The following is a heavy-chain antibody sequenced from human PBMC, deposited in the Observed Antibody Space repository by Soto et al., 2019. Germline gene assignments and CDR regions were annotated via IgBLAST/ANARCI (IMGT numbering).Heavy chain of an antibody. J-gene: IGHJ3*02. CDR2: IYYSGST. V-gene: IGHV4-31*03. CDR1: GGSISSGGYY. Sequence: QVQLQESGPGLVKPSQTLSLTCTVSGGSISSGGYYWSWIRQHPGKGLEWIGYIYYSGSTYYNPSLKSRVTISVDTSKNQFSLKLSSVTAAGTAVYYCAREMDGDYAGDAFDIWGQGTMVTVSS. CDR3: AREMDGDYAGDAFDI. D-gene: IGHD4-17*01.